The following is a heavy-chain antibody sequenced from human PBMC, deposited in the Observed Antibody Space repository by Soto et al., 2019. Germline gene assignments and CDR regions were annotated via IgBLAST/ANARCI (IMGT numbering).Heavy chain of an antibody. D-gene: IGHD2-8*01. CDR3: ARLARHCTNGVCYRIMDV. J-gene: IGHJ6*03. V-gene: IGHV4-31*02. Sequence: PSETLSLTRTVAGGNISSGGYYWSWIRQHPGKGLEWIGYIYYSGSTYYNPSLKSRVTISVDTSKNQFSLKLSSVTAADTAVYYCARLARHCTNGVCYRIMDVWGKGTTVTVSS. CDR2: IYYSGST. CDR1: GGNISSGGYY.